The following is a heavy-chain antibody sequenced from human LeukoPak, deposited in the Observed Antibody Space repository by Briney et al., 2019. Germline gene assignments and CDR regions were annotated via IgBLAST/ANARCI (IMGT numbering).Heavy chain of an antibody. CDR3: ARRGYHDYSGFDY. J-gene: IGHJ4*02. V-gene: IGHV3-21*01. Sequence: GGSLRLSCAASGFTFSNYGMNWVRQAPGKGLEWVSSISSSSSYIYYADSLKGRFTISRDNAKNSLYLQMKSLRAEDTAVYYCARRGYHDYSGFDYWGQGTLVTVSS. CDR2: ISSSSSYI. D-gene: IGHD1-26*01. CDR1: GFTFSNYG.